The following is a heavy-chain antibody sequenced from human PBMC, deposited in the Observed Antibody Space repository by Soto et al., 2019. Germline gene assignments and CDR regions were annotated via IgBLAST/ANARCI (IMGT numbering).Heavy chain of an antibody. J-gene: IGHJ6*02. Sequence: QVQLQESGPGLVKPSETLSLTCTVSGGSFSSGLWWSWVRQTPGKGLEWIGEIYQTGSTNYNPSLRIRVIISLDKSNNQFSLNVNSVSAADTAVYYCAKGYGSGSYSHYGMDVWGQGTTVTVSS. CDR3: AKGYGSGSYSHYGMDV. V-gene: IGHV4-4*02. D-gene: IGHD3-10*01. CDR1: GGSFSSGLW. CDR2: IYQTGST.